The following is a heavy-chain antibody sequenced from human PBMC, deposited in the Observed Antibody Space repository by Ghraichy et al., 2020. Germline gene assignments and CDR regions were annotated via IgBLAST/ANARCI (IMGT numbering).Heavy chain of an antibody. CDR3: ARTTKTYYYDGLDV. D-gene: IGHD1-14*01. V-gene: IGHV3-53*01. CDR1: GFTVSSNY. Sequence: LTCAASGFTVSSNYMSWVRQAPGKGLEWVSVIYSGGTIYYADSGKGRFTISRDNSKNTLYLQMNSLRVEDTAVYYCARTTKTYYYDGLDVWGQGTTVTVSS. J-gene: IGHJ6*02. CDR2: IYSGGTI.